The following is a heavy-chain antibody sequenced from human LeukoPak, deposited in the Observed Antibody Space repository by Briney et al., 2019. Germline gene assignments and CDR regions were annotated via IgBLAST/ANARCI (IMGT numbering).Heavy chain of an antibody. CDR1: GFDFHDYM. J-gene: IGHJ4*02. CDR3: AGELGTGGTIVVVPAAMDY. CDR2: ISWNGDTI. V-gene: IGHV3-9*01. D-gene: IGHD2-2*01. Sequence: GGSLRLSCAASGFDFHDYMMHWVRQPPGKGLEWVSEISWNGDTIGYADSVKGRFIISRDNARRSLYLQMNSLRAEDTAVYYCAGELGTGGTIVVVPAAMDYWGQGTLVTVSS.